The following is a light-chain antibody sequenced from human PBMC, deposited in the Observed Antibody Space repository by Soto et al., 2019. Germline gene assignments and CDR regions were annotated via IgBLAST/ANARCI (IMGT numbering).Light chain of an antibody. CDR3: QQCGRLPGT. CDR1: QSVRSN. CDR2: GAS. Sequence: VMTQSPATLSVSPGERATLSCRASQSVRSNLAWYQQKPGQAPRLLIYGASTRATAIPARFSGSGSGTDFTLTISSLQSEDFAVYYCQQCGRLPGTIGQGTKVEIX. V-gene: IGKV3-15*01. J-gene: IGKJ1*01.